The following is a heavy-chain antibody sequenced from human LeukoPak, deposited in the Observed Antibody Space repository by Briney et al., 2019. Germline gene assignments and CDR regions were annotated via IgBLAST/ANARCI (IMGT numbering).Heavy chain of an antibody. CDR2: IYYSGST. CDR3: ARSEMYYYDSSGYYPKYFQH. V-gene: IGHV4-59*01. Sequence: RSSETLSLTCTVSGGSISSYYWSWIRQPPGKGLEWIGYIYYSGSTNYNPCLKSRVTISVDTSKNQFSLKLSSVTAADTAVYYCARSEMYYYDSSGYYPKYFQHWGQGTLVTVSS. CDR1: GGSISSYY. D-gene: IGHD3-22*01. J-gene: IGHJ1*01.